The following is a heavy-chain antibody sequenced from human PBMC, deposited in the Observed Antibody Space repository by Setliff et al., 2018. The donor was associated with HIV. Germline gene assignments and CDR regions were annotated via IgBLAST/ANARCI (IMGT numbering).Heavy chain of an antibody. CDR2: INPNSGGT. CDR3: AATGIAVADNFYYFYMDV. Sequence: ASVKVSCKASGYTFADYYMHWVRQAPGQGLEWMGRINPNSGGTNYAQKFQGRVTMTRDTSISTAYMELSRLGSDDTAVYYCAATGIAVADNFYYFYMDVWGKGTSVTVS. J-gene: IGHJ6*03. D-gene: IGHD6-19*01. CDR1: GYTFADYY. V-gene: IGHV1-2*06.